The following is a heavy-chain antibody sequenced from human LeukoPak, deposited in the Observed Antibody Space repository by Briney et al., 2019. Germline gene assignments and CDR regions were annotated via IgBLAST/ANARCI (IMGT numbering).Heavy chain of an antibody. D-gene: IGHD6-6*01. CDR1: GGSISSSTYY. Sequence: SETLSLTCTVSGGSISSSTYYWGWIRQPPGKGLEWIGSIFYSGRTYYNPSLKSRVTMSVDTSKNQFSLKLSSVTAADAAVYYCARGSSIAARQHYFDYWGQGTLVTVSS. CDR2: IFYSGRT. V-gene: IGHV4-39*07. CDR3: ARGSSIAARQHYFDY. J-gene: IGHJ4*02.